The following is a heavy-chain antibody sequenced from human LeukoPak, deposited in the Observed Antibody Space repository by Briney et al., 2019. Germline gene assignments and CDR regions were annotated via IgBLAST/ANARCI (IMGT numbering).Heavy chain of an antibody. CDR3: ARQSIYCSGGSCYYNWFDP. Sequence: SETLSLTCTVSGGSISSSSYYWGWIRQPPGEGLEWIGSIYYSGSTYYNPSLKSRVTISVDTSKNQFSLKLSSVTAADTAVYYCARQSIYCSGGSCYYNWFDPWGQGTLVTVSS. CDR2: IYYSGST. V-gene: IGHV4-39*07. D-gene: IGHD2-15*01. CDR1: GGSISSSSYY. J-gene: IGHJ5*02.